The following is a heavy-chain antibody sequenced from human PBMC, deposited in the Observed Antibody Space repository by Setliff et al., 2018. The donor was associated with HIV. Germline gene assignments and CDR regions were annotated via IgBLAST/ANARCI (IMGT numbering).Heavy chain of an antibody. CDR2: FTPFNDNT. Sequence: SVKVSCKASGYTFTDHYLHWVRQAPGQALEWMGWFTPFNDNTNYAQKYRGRISITRDRSMSTAYMELSSLRSEDTGMYYCARSSRANEAFDVWGQGTMGTVSS. J-gene: IGHJ3*01. V-gene: IGHV1-45*02. CDR3: ARSSRANEAFDV. CDR1: GYTFTDHY.